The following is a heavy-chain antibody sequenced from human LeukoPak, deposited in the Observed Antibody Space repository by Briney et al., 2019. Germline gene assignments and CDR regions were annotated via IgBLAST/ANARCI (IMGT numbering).Heavy chain of an antibody. CDR1: GFTFSSYS. CDR2: ISSSSSYI. V-gene: IGHV3-21*01. D-gene: IGHD6-19*01. CDR3: ARTMGIAVAGTPYFDY. J-gene: IGHJ4*02. Sequence: GGSLRLSCAASGFTFSSYSMNWVRQAPGKGLEWVSSISSSSSYIYYADSVKGRFTISRDNAKNSLYLQMNSLRAEDTAVYYCARTMGIAVAGTPYFDYWGQGTLVTVSS.